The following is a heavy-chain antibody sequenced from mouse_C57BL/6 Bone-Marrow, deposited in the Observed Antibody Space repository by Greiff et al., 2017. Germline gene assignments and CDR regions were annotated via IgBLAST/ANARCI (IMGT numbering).Heavy chain of an antibody. CDR3: TRRGYYSNEFAY. D-gene: IGHD2-5*01. V-gene: IGHV1-5*01. CDR1: GYTFTSYW. J-gene: IGHJ3*01. Sequence: EVQLQQSGTVLARPGASVKMSCKTSGYTFTSYWMHWVKQRPGQGLEWIGAIYPGNSDTSYNQKFKGKAKLTAVTSASTAYMELSSLTNEDSAVYYCTRRGYYSNEFAYWGQGTLVTVSA. CDR2: IYPGNSDT.